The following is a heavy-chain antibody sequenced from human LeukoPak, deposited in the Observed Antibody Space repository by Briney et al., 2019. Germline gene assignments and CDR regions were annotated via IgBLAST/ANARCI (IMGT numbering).Heavy chain of an antibody. CDR2: IYYSGST. V-gene: IGHV4-31*03. Sequence: SETLSLTCTVSGGSISSGGYYWSWIRQHPGKGLEWIGYIYYSGSTYYNPSLKSRVTISVDTSKNQFSLKLSSVTAADTAVYYCARSSGGPLWFGETTGFDPWVQGTLVTVSS. D-gene: IGHD3-10*01. CDR3: ARSSGGPLWFGETTGFDP. CDR1: GGSISSGGYY. J-gene: IGHJ5*02.